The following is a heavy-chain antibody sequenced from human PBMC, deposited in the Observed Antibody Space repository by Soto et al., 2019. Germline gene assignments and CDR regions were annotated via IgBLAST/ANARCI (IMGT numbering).Heavy chain of an antibody. J-gene: IGHJ5*02. CDR2: IIPIFGTA. Sequence: SVKVSCQASGGTFSSYAISWVRQAPGQGLEWMGGIIPIFGTANYAQKFQGRVTITADESTSTAYMELSSLRSEDTAVYYCARDLSRDETYYYDSSGGNWFDPWGQGTLVTVSS. D-gene: IGHD3-22*01. CDR3: ARDLSRDETYYYDSSGGNWFDP. CDR1: GGTFSSYA. V-gene: IGHV1-69*13.